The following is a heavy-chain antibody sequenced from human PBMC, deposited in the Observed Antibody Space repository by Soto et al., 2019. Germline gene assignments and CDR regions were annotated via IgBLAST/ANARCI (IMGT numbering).Heavy chain of an antibody. CDR2: ISGTGTNI. CDR3: ATSGRYSSGWYSYLDY. Sequence: GGSLRLSCAASGFTFSTFEMNWVRQAPGKGLEWVSYISGTGTNIFYADSVKGRFTISRDNSKNTLYLQMNSLRAEDTAVYYCATSGRYSSGWYSYLDYWGQGTLVTVSS. CDR1: GFTFSTFE. J-gene: IGHJ4*02. D-gene: IGHD6-19*01. V-gene: IGHV3-48*03.